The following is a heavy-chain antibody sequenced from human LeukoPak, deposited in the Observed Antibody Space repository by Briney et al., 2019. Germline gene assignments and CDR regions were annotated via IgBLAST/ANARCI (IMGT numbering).Heavy chain of an antibody. D-gene: IGHD3-10*02. V-gene: IGHV3-21*01. CDR1: GFAFSFSA. CDR3: ATSRNVGEHAFDI. Sequence: KPGGSLRLSCEASGFAFSFSAMTWVRQAPGKGLEWVSVISSSSAFIYYADSVKGRFTISRDNAKDSLYLQMNSLRAEDTAVYYCATSRNVGEHAFDIWGQGTMVTVSS. CDR2: ISSSSAFI. J-gene: IGHJ3*02.